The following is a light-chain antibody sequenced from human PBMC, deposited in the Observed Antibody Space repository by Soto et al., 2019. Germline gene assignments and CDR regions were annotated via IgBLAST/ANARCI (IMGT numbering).Light chain of an antibody. CDR3: SSNAGSNNLV. CDR2: DVS. J-gene: IGLJ1*01. V-gene: IGLV2-14*03. CDR1: SSDVGGYNY. Sequence: QSALTQPASVSGSPGQSITISCTGTSSDVGGYNYVSWYQHHPGKAPKLLIYDVSNRPSGISNRFSGSKSDNTASLTISGLQPEDEDDYYCSSNAGSNNLVFGTGTKVPV.